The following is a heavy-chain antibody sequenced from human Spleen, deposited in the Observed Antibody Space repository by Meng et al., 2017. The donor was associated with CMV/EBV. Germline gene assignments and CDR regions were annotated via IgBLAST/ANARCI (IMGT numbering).Heavy chain of an antibody. V-gene: IGHV3-74*01. CDR1: GFSFRSYW. CDR3: ARGGHKAGYFDY. D-gene: IGHD3-10*01. Sequence: GESLKISCAASGFSFRSYWMHWVRQAPGKGLVWVSRISGDESSAGYADSVEGRFTISRDNAKNTLYLQMNSLRAEDTAVYYCARGGHKAGYFDYWGQGTLVTVSS. CDR2: ISGDESSA. J-gene: IGHJ4*02.